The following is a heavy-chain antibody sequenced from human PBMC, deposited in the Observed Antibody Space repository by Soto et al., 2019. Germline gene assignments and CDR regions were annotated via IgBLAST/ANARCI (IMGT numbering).Heavy chain of an antibody. CDR3: ARQRGIAVFDY. D-gene: IGHD6-19*01. V-gene: IGHV1-2*02. J-gene: IGHJ4*02. CDR1: GYTFTGYY. CDR2: INPNSGGT. Sequence: QVQLVQSGAEVKKPGASVKVSCKASGYTFTGYYMHWVRQAPGQGLEWMGWINPNSGGTNYAQKFQGRVTXXXXXXISTAYMELSRLRSDDTAVYYCARQRGIAVFDYWGQGTLVTVSS.